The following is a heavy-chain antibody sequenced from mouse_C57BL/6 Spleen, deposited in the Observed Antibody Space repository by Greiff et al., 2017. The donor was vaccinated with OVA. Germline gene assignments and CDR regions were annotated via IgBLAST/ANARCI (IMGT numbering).Heavy chain of an antibody. Sequence: QVQLQQSGTDLVKPGASVKLSCKASGYTFTSYWLHWVKPRPGQGLAWIGNINPSNGGTNYNEKFKCKATLTVDKSSSTAYMQLSSLTSEDSAVYYCARRGVYDGYKSDFDYWGQGTTLTVSS. CDR1: GYTFTSYW. V-gene: IGHV1-53*01. CDR3: ARRGVYDGYKSDFDY. J-gene: IGHJ2*01. CDR2: INPSNGGT. D-gene: IGHD2-3*01.